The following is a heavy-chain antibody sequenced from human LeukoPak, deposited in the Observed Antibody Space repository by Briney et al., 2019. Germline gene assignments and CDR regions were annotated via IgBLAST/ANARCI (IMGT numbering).Heavy chain of an antibody. CDR1: GGSFSGYY. J-gene: IGHJ6*04. CDR2: INHSGST. CDR3: ARGPLPYCSSTSCYLGGYYYYGMGV. V-gene: IGHV4-34*01. Sequence: SETLSLTCAVYGGSFSGYYWSWIRQPPGKGLEWIGEINHSGSTNYNPSLKSRVTISVDTSKNQFSLKLSSVTAADTAVYYCARGPLPYCSSTSCYLGGYYYYGMGVWGKGTTVTVSS. D-gene: IGHD2-2*01.